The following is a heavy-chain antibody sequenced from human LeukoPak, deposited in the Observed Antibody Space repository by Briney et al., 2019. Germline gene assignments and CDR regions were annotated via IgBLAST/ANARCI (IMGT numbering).Heavy chain of an antibody. CDR2: ISSSGSTI. D-gene: IGHD6-13*01. V-gene: IGHV3-11*01. CDR1: GFTFSDYY. CDR3: ARARRSSSWYPHFDY. J-gene: IGHJ4*02. Sequence: GGSLRLSCAASGFTFSDYYMSWIRQAPGKGLEWVSYISSSGSTIYYADSVKGRFTISRDNAKNSLYLQMNSLRAEDTAVYYCARARRSSSWYPHFDYWGQGTLVTVSS.